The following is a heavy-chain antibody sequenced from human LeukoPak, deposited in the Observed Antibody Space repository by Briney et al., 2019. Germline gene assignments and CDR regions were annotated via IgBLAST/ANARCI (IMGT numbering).Heavy chain of an antibody. CDR1: GFTFSTYW. CDR2: INPDGSRT. V-gene: IGHV3-74*01. Sequence: PGGSLRLSCAASGFTFSTYWLHWVRQAPGKGLVWVSHINPDGSRTTYADSVEGRFTISRDNTKNTLYLQMNSLRVEDTAVYYCAYQLLPNWGQGNLVTVSS. J-gene: IGHJ4*02. CDR3: AYQLLPN. D-gene: IGHD2-2*01.